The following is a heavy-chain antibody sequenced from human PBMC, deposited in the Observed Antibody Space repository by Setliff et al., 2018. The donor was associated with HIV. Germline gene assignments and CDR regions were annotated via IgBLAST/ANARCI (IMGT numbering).Heavy chain of an antibody. Sequence: ASVKVSCKVSEYTLSELSMHWVRQAPGKGLEWMGGFDPEDDETVYAEKFQGRVTMTEDTSTDTAYMALSSLRSEDTAMYHCATSGFYDILTGPTPGVFDIWGQGTMVTVSS. CDR3: ATSGFYDILTGPTPGVFDI. D-gene: IGHD3-9*01. CDR2: FDPEDDET. CDR1: EYTLSELS. V-gene: IGHV1-24*01. J-gene: IGHJ3*02.